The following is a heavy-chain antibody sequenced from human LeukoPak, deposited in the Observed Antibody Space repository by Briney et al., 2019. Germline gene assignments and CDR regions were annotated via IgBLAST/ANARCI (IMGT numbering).Heavy chain of an antibody. CDR2: IKVDGSEK. J-gene: IGHJ4*02. V-gene: IGHV3-7*03. CDR1: GFTFSNFW. D-gene: IGHD3-16*02. Sequence: DPGGSLRLSCVASGFTFSNFWMSWVRQAPGKGLEWVANIKVDGSEKYYADSVKGRFTISRDNAENSLYLQMNSLRAEDTAVYYCARDHSDYVWGSYRAADYWGQGTLVTVSS. CDR3: ARDHSDYVWGSYRAADY.